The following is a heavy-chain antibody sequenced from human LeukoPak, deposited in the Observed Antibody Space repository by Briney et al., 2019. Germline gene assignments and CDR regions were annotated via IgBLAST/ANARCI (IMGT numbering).Heavy chain of an antibody. Sequence: PSETLSLTRTVSGGSISSSSYYWGWIRQPPGKGLEWFVSMYYSGSTHYNPSLKSRVTISVDTSKTQFSLKLASVTAAHTAVYYCARGFCADEICQVFTNWGQGTLVTVSS. CDR3: ARGFCADEICQVFTN. CDR2: MYYSGST. J-gene: IGHJ4*02. V-gene: IGHV4-39*07. CDR1: GGSISSSSYY. D-gene: IGHD3-22*01.